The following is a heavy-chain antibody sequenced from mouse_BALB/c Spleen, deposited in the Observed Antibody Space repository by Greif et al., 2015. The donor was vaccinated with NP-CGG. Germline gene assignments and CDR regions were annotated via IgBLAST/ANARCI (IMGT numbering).Heavy chain of an antibody. CDR2: IYPGSGST. CDR1: GYTFTSYW. V-gene: IGHV1S22*01. CDR3: TRLGNYGY. J-gene: IGHJ2*01. Sequence: LQQSGSELVRPGASVKLSCKASGYTFTSYWMYWVKQRPGQGLEWIGNIYPGSGSTNYDEKFKSKATLTVDTSSSTAYMQLSSLTSEDSAVYYCTRLGNYGYWGQGTTLTVSS. D-gene: IGHD2-1*01.